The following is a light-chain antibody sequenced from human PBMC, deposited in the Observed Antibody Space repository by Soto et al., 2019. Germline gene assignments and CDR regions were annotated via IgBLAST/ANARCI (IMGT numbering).Light chain of an antibody. V-gene: IGLV2-14*01. J-gene: IGLJ3*02. CDR2: AVS. Sequence: QPASVSGSPGQSITISCTGTSSDIGAYNYVSWYQHHPGKAPKVMIYAVSNRPSGVSNRFSASKSGNTASLTISGLQAEDEADYYCSSLASSSTPWVFGGGTKVTVL. CDR1: SSDIGAYNY. CDR3: SSLASSSTPWV.